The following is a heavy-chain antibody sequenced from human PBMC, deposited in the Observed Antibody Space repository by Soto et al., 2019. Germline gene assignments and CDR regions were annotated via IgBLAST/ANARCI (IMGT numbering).Heavy chain of an antibody. V-gene: IGHV3-15*01. CDR3: TTAIVGYCSSTSCYGNAFDI. CDR1: GFTFSNAW. J-gene: IGHJ3*02. D-gene: IGHD2-2*03. CDR2: IKSKTDGGTT. Sequence: GGSLRLSCAASGFTFSNAWMSWVRQAPGKGLEWVGRIKSKTDGGTTDYAEPVKGRFTSSREDSKNTLYLQMNSLKTEDTAVYYCTTAIVGYCSSTSCYGNAFDIWGQGTMVTVSS.